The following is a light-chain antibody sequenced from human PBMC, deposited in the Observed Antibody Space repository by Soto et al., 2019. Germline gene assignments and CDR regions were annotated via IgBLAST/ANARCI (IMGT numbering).Light chain of an antibody. Sequence: DIQMTQSPSSLSASVGDRVTITCRASQSISSYLNWYQQKPGKAPNFLIYATSNLQSGVPSRFSGSGSGTEVTLTISSLQPDDFATYYCQQSYSTLAFGPGTKVDIK. CDR3: QQSYSTLA. CDR1: QSISSY. V-gene: IGKV1-39*01. J-gene: IGKJ3*01. CDR2: ATS.